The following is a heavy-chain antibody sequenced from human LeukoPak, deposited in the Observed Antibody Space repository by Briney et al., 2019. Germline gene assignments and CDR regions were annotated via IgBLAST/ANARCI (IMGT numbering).Heavy chain of an antibody. CDR2: MNPNSGNT. D-gene: IGHD3-3*01. J-gene: IGHJ6*03. V-gene: IGHV1-8*03. CDR3: ARVYGFWSGLNYYYYMDV. CDR1: GYTFTSYD. Sequence: GASVKVSCKASGYTFTSYDINWVRQATGQGLEWMGWMNPNSGNTGYAQKFQGRVTITRNTSISTAYMELSSLRSEDTAVYYCARVYGFWSGLNYYYYMDVWGKGTTVTVSS.